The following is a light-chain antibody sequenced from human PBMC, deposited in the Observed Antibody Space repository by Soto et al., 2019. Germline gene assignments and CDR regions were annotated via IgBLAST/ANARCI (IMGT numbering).Light chain of an antibody. CDR3: QQYNSYSYT. J-gene: IGKJ2*01. Sequence: DIQMTQSPSTLSASVGDRVTITCRASQSFSSWLAWYQQKPGKAPKLLIYDASSLESGVPSRFSGSGSGTEFTLTISSLQPDDFATYYCQQYNSYSYTFGQGTKLDIK. CDR1: QSFSSW. V-gene: IGKV1-5*01. CDR2: DAS.